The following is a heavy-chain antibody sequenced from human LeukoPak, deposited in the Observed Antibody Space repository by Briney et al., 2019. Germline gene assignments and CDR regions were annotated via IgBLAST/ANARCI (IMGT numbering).Heavy chain of an antibody. Sequence: PGGSLRLSCAASGLTLSPYWMHWVRHAPGKGLVWVSHISTDGTVTTYADSVKGRFTISRDNAKSTLYLQMNSLRAEDTAVYYCVRDSNLSFDYWGQGSLVTVSS. CDR2: ISTDGTVT. V-gene: IGHV3-74*01. CDR3: VRDSNLSFDY. D-gene: IGHD1-14*01. J-gene: IGHJ4*02. CDR1: GLTLSPYW.